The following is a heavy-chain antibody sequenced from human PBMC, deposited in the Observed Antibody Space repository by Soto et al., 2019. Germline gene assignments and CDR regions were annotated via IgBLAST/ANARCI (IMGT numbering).Heavy chain of an antibody. J-gene: IGHJ6*02. CDR1: GFTFSSYA. D-gene: IGHD6-13*01. V-gene: IGHV3-30-3*01. CDR2: ISYDGSNK. CDR3: ARDLYSSSWLGYYYGMDV. Sequence: QVQLVESGGGVVQPGRSLRLSCAASGFTFSSYAMHWVRQAPGKGLEWVAVISYDGSNKYYADSVKGRFTISRDNSKNTLSLQMNSMRAEDTAVYYCARDLYSSSWLGYYYGMDVWGQGTTVTVSS.